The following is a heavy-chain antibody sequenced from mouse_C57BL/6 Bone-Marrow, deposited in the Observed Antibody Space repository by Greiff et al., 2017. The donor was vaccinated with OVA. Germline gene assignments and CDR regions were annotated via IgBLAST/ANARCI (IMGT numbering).Heavy chain of an antibody. Sequence: VQLQQSGAELVKPGASVKISCKASGYAFSSYWMNWVKQRPGKGLEWIGQIYPGDGDTNYNGKFKGKATLTADKSSSTAYMQLSSLTSEDSAVYFCARGGIYYYGSSYYFDYWGQGTTLTVSS. D-gene: IGHD1-1*01. CDR1: GYAFSSYW. CDR2: IYPGDGDT. CDR3: ARGGIYYYGSSYYFDY. V-gene: IGHV1-80*01. J-gene: IGHJ2*01.